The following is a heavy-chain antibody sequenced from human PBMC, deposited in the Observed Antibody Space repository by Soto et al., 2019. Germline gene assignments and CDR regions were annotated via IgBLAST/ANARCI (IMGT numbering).Heavy chain of an antibody. CDR2: IYYSGST. V-gene: IGHV4-39*01. CDR3: ARLDSGWYPYFDY. CDR1: GGSISSSSNY. Sequence: SETLSLTCTVSGGSISSSSNYWGWIRQPPGKGLEWIGSIYYSGSTYYNPSLKSRVTISVDTSKNQFSLKLSSVTAADTAVYYCARLDSGWYPYFDYWGQGTLVTVSS. D-gene: IGHD2-15*01. J-gene: IGHJ4*02.